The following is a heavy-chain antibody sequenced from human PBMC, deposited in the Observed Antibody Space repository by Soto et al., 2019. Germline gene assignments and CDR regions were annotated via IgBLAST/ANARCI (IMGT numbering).Heavy chain of an antibody. CDR2: IKSKTDGWTT. CDR1: GFTFSNAW. D-gene: IGHD3-22*01. CDR3: TTDPWSYYDSSGSGY. J-gene: IGHJ4*02. V-gene: IGHV3-15*07. Sequence: EVQLVESGGGLVKPGGSLRLSCAASGFTFSNAWMNWVRQAPGKGLEWVGRIKSKTDGWTTDYAAPVKGRFTISRDDSKNTLYLQMNSLKTEDTAVYYCTTDPWSYYDSSGSGYWGQGTLVTVSS.